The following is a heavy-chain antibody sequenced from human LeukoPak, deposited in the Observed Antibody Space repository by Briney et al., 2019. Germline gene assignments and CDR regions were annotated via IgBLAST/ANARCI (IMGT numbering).Heavy chain of an antibody. CDR3: AKHFCTGLDCSLFDS. D-gene: IGHD3/OR15-3a*01. CDR1: GFTFSSYA. CDR2: IRSAVETT. V-gene: IGHV3-23*01. J-gene: IGHJ4*02. Sequence: GGSLRLSCAASGFTFSSYAMSWVRQAPGKGLEWISGIRSAVETTHYADSVKGRFIISRDNSKNALSLQLNSLRPEDTALYYCAKHFCTGLDCSLFDSWGQGTLVTVSS.